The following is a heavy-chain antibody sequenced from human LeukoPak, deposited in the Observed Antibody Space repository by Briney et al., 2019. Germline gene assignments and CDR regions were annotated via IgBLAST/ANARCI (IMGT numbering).Heavy chain of an antibody. CDR1: GGSISSSSYY. D-gene: IGHD4-17*01. J-gene: IGHJ6*03. V-gene: IGHV4-39*07. CDR2: IYYSGST. CDR3: AREATVTSPVDYYYYTDV. Sequence: SETLSLTCTVSGGSISSSSYYWGWIRQPPGKGLEWIGSIYYSGSTYYNPSLKSRVTISVDTSKNQFSLKLSSVTAADTAVYYCAREATVTSPVDYYYYTDVWGKGTTVTISS.